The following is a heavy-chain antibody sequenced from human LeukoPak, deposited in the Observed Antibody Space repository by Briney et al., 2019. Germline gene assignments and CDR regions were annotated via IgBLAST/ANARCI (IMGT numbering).Heavy chain of an antibody. V-gene: IGHV4-61*08. Sequence: TASETLSLTCTVSGGSISSGGYYWSWIRQPPGKGLEWIGYISYSGSTDYNPSLKSRVTISLDTSKNQFSLRLSSVTAADTAVYHCARETRLHSGSYSNDAFDIWGQGTMVTVSS. D-gene: IGHD1-26*01. CDR2: ISYSGST. CDR3: ARETRLHSGSYSNDAFDI. J-gene: IGHJ3*02. CDR1: GGSISSGGYY.